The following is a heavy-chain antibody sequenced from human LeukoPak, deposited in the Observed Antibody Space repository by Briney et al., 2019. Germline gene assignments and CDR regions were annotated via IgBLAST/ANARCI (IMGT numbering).Heavy chain of an antibody. D-gene: IGHD3-22*01. CDR3: ARGPPEHYYDGSGYYYFDY. Sequence: SETLSLTCAVYGGSFSGYYWTWIRQPPGKGLEWIGEINHSGSTNYNPSLKSRVTISVDTSKNQFSLKLSSVTAADTAVYYCARGPPEHYYDGSGYYYFDYWGQGTLVTVSP. V-gene: IGHV4-34*01. CDR1: GGSFSGYY. CDR2: INHSGST. J-gene: IGHJ4*02.